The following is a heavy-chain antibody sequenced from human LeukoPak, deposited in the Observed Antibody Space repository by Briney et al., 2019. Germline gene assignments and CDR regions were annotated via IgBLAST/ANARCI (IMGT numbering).Heavy chain of an antibody. CDR1: GYTFANYY. J-gene: IGHJ4*02. CDR2: INPSGGDT. Sequence: ASVKLSCKASGYTFANYYMHWVRQAPGQGLEWMGIINPSGGDTIYAQKFQGRVTITTDESTSTAYMELRSLSSEDTAVYYCARERGHHYDDSSGYFGYYFDYWGQGTLVTVSS. D-gene: IGHD3-22*01. V-gene: IGHV1-46*01. CDR3: ARERGHHYDDSSGYFGYYFDY.